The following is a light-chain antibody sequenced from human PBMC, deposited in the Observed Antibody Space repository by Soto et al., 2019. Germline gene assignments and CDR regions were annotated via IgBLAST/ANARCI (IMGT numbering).Light chain of an antibody. J-gene: IGKJ1*01. CDR1: QSLLHSNGYNY. CDR2: LGS. V-gene: IGKV2-28*01. CDR3: MQALQTHRT. Sequence: DIVMTQSPLSLPVTPGEPASISCRSSQSLLHSNGYNYLDWYLQKPGHSPQLLIYLGSNRASGVPDRFSGSGSGTDFTLKISRVEAEDVGVYYCMQALQTHRTFGQGTKVEIK.